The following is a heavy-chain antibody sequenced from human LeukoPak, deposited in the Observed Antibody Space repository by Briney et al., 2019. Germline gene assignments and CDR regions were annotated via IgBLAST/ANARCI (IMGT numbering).Heavy chain of an antibody. CDR3: ARAPGAKGQLWFS. CDR2: IYHSGST. D-gene: IGHD5-18*01. J-gene: IGHJ5*02. V-gene: IGHV4-38-2*02. CDR1: GYSISSGYY. Sequence: SETLSLTCTVSGYSISSGYYWGWIRQPPGKGLEWIGSIYHSGSTYYNPSLKSRVTISVDTSKNQFSLKLSSVTAADTVVYYCARAPGAKGQLWFSWGQGTLVTVSS.